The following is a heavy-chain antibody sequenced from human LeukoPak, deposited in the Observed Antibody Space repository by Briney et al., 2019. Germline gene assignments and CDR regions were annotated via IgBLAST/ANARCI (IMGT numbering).Heavy chain of an antibody. CDR1: GYTFTSYG. CDR3: ARGDVLMVYACWFDP. Sequence: ASVKVSCKASGYTFTSYGISWVRPAPGQGLEWMGWISAYNGNTNYAQKLQGRVTMTTDTSTSTAYMELRSLRSDDTAVYYCARGDVLMVYACWFDPWGQGTLVTVSS. J-gene: IGHJ5*02. D-gene: IGHD2-8*01. V-gene: IGHV1-18*01. CDR2: ISAYNGNT.